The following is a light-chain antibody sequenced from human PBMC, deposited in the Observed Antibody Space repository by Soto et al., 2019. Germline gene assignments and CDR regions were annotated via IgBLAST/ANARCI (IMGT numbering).Light chain of an antibody. CDR3: QQHDSYSPLT. CDR2: KAS. V-gene: IGKV1-5*03. Sequence: DIQMTQSPYTLSASVWDRATITGRSSQSISSWLAWYQQKPGKAPKLLIYKASGLESWVPSRFSGSGSGTEFTLTISSLQPDDFATYYCQQHDSYSPLTFGRGTKVDIK. J-gene: IGKJ4*01. CDR1: QSISSW.